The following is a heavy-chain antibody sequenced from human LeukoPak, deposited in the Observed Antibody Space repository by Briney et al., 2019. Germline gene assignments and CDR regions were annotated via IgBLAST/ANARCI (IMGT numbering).Heavy chain of an antibody. Sequence: GASVKVSCKASGYTFTSYGISWARQAPGQGLEWMGWISAYNGNTNYAQKLQGRVTMTTDTSTSTAYMELRSLRSDDTAVYYCAREYCSSTSCYLGSDYWGQGTLVTVSS. D-gene: IGHD2-2*01. J-gene: IGHJ4*02. CDR1: GYTFTSYG. V-gene: IGHV1-18*01. CDR2: ISAYNGNT. CDR3: AREYCSSTSCYLGSDY.